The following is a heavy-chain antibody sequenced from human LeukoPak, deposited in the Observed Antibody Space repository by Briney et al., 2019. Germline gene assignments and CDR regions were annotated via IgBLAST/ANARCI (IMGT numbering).Heavy chain of an antibody. CDR3: VKLSGGSGSSFAFDS. J-gene: IGHJ4*02. CDR2: VSNGGVTT. CDR1: GFTFGSYA. D-gene: IGHD6-13*01. Sequence: PGESLRLSCAASGFTFGSYAMSWARQIPGKSLEWVSIVSNGGVTTYYADSVRGRFTISRDNSRNMLYLQMSSLRAEDTAVYYCVKLSGGSGSSFAFDSWGQGTLVTVS. V-gene: IGHV3-23*03.